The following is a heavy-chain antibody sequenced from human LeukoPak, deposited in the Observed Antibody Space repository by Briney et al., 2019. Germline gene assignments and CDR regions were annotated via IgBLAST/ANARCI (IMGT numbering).Heavy chain of an antibody. CDR1: GGSISSYY. Sequence: PSATLSLTCTVSGGSISSYYGSWIRQPPGNGLELIVYIYYSGSTKYNPSLQSRVTISVDTSNNPFSLKLSSVTAADTAVYYCARDFFSSGWGDDAFDIWGQGTMVTVSS. D-gene: IGHD6-19*01. V-gene: IGHV4-59*01. J-gene: IGHJ3*02. CDR3: ARDFFSSGWGDDAFDI. CDR2: IYYSGST.